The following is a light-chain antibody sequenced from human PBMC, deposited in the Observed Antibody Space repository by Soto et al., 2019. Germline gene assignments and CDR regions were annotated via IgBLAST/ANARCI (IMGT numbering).Light chain of an antibody. CDR2: DAS. J-gene: IGKJ5*01. V-gene: IGKV3-11*01. CDR1: QSVSSY. CDR3: QQLSNWPPLT. Sequence: EIVLTQSPATLSLSPGERATLSYKASQSVSSYLTWYQQKPGQAPRLLIYDASNRAADIPARFSGSGSGTDFTLTISSLEPEDFAVYYCQQLSNWPPLTFGQGTRLEIK.